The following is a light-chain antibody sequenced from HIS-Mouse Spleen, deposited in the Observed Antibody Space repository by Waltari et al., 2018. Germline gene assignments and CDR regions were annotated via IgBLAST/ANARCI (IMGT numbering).Light chain of an antibody. V-gene: IGLV3-10*01. CDR1: ALPNKY. CDR3: YSTDSSGNHRV. J-gene: IGLJ2*01. Sequence: SYELTQPPSVSVSPGQTARHTCSGAALPNKYAYWYQQKSGQAPVLVIYEDSKRPSGIPERFSGSSSGTMATLTISGAQVEDEADYYCYSTDSSGNHRVFGGGTKLTVL. CDR2: EDS.